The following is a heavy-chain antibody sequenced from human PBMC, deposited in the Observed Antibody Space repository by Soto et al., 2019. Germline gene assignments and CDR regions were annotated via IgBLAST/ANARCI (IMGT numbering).Heavy chain of an antibody. CDR2: ISGSGGST. D-gene: IGHD6-19*01. CDR3: ASLSSGWYFAY. J-gene: IGHJ4*02. CDR1: GFTFSSYA. V-gene: IGHV3-23*01. Sequence: EVQLLESGGGLVQPGGSLRLSCAASGFTFSSYAMNWVRQGPGKGLEWVSVISGSGGSTYYADSVKGRFTISRDNSKNTLYRQMNSLRAEDTAVYYCASLSSGWYFAYWGQGTLVTVSS.